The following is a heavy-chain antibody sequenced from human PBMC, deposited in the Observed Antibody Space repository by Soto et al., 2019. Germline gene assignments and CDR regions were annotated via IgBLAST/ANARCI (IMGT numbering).Heavy chain of an antibody. D-gene: IGHD3-3*01. CDR2: IKQDGSEK. J-gene: IGHJ3*02. Sequence: GGSLRLSCAASGFTFSSYWMSWVRQAPGKGLEWGANIKQDGSEKYYVDSVKGRFTISRDNAKNSLYLQMNSLRAEDTAVYYCARTITIFGVANDAFDIWGQGTMVTVSS. CDR1: GFTFSSYW. CDR3: ARTITIFGVANDAFDI. V-gene: IGHV3-7*01.